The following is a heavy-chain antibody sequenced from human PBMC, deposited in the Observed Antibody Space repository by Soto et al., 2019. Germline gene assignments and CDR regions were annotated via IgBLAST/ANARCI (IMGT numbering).Heavy chain of an antibody. D-gene: IGHD3-16*01. CDR2: IRQGGNEK. CDR3: VGALTYEVPYYYYGMDV. Sequence: EMQLVESGGGLVQPGGSMRLSCTASEFMFSTYLMSWVRQAPGKGLEWVANIRQGGNEKFYVDSVKGRFTISRDNAKKSLYLQMNSLRAEDTAVYYCVGALTYEVPYYYYGMDVWGQGTTVTVSS. J-gene: IGHJ6*02. V-gene: IGHV3-7*01. CDR1: EFMFSTYL.